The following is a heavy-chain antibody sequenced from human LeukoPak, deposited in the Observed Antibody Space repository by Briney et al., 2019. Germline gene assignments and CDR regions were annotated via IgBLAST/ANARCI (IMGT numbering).Heavy chain of an antibody. J-gene: IGHJ4*02. V-gene: IGHV4-34*01. CDR1: GGSFSGYY. CDR2: INHSGST. Sequence: SETLSLTCAVYGGSFSGYYWSWIRQRPGKGLEGIGEINHSGSTNCNPSLKSRLTISVDTSKNQISLKLSSVTAADTAVYYCARGGGSYYEDFWGQGTLVTVSS. D-gene: IGHD1-26*01. CDR3: ARGGGSYYEDF.